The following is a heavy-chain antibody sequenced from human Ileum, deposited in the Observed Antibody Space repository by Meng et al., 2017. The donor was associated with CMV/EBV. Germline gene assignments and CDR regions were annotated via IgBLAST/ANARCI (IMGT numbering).Heavy chain of an antibody. CDR2: IYHSGTK. V-gene: IGHV4-38-2*02. Sequence: SETRSPTGTVSGFPISSRYYWAFIRQPPGKGLAWIGIIYHSGTKSYNPSLKRRVTISVDTSKTQFSLNLASVAAADTAIYYCARGLNSVAGALVPYPFDYWGQGTLVTVSS. D-gene: IGHD6-6*01. CDR1: GFPISSRYY. CDR3: ARGLNSVAGALVPYPFDY. J-gene: IGHJ4*02.